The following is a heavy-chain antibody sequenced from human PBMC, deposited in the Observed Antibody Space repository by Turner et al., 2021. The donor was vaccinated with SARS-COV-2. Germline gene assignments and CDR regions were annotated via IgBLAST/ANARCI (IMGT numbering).Heavy chain of an antibody. D-gene: IGHD3-3*01. CDR2: ISSRISYI. V-gene: IGHV3-21*01. J-gene: IGHJ3*02. CDR1: GFTFSSYS. Sequence: EVQLVESGGGLVKPGGSLRLSCAASGFTFSSYSMNWVRQAPGKGLELFSSISSRISYIYYADSVKGRFTISRDNAKNSLYLQMNSLRAEDTAVYYCARDFDDFWSGYYGRAFDIWGQGTMVTVSS. CDR3: ARDFDDFWSGYYGRAFDI.